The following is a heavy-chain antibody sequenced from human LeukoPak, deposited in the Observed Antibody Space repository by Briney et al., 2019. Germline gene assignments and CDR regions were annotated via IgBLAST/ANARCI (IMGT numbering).Heavy chain of an antibody. CDR2: IKQDGSEK. CDR1: GFTFSSYW. D-gene: IGHD2-8*01. J-gene: IGHJ6*02. CDR3: AKSVEPKYCTNGVCYQRFDYYGMDV. V-gene: IGHV3-7*03. Sequence: GGSLRLSCAASGFTFSSYWMSWVRQAPGKGLEWVANIKQDGSEKYYVDSVKGRFTISRDNAKSSLYLQMNSLRAEDTAVYYCAKSVEPKYCTNGVCYQRFDYYGMDVWGQGTTVTVSS.